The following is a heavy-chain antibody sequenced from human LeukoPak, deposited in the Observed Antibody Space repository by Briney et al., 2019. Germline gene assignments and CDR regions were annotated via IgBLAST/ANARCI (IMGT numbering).Heavy chain of an antibody. J-gene: IGHJ4*02. V-gene: IGHV3-23*01. D-gene: IGHD1-26*01. CDR2: ISGSGGST. CDR1: GFSFSSTW. CDR3: ASPGHSGSYSGFDY. Sequence: GGSLRLSCAASGFSFSSTWMHWVRQAPGKGLEWVSAISGSGGSTYYADSVKGRFTISRDNSKNSLYLQMNSLRAEDTALYYCASPGHSGSYSGFDYWGQGTLVTVSS.